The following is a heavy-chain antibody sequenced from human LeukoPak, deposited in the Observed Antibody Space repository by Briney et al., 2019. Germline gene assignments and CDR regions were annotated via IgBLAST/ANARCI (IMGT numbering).Heavy chain of an antibody. CDR3: ARAYSSGWYGSTDY. CDR1: GYTFIDYY. D-gene: IGHD6-19*01. Sequence: ASVKVSCKASGYTFIDYYMHWVRQAPGQGLEWMGWIDPKSGGTSYAQMFQDRVAMIRDTSISTAYMELTRLRSDDTAVYYCARAYSSGWYGSTDYWGQGTLVTVSS. V-gene: IGHV1-2*02. J-gene: IGHJ4*02. CDR2: IDPKSGGT.